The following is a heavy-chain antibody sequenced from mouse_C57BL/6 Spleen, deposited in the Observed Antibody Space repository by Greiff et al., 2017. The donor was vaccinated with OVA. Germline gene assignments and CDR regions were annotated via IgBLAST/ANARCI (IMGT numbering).Heavy chain of an antibody. Sequence: VQLQQSVAELVRPGASVKLSCTASGFNIKNTYMHWVKQRPEQGLEWIGRIDPANGNTNYAPKFQGKATITADTSSNTAYLQLSSLTSEDTAIYYCARHYYGSSPSFAYWGQGTLVTVSA. CDR1: GFNIKNTY. D-gene: IGHD1-1*01. J-gene: IGHJ3*01. CDR2: IDPANGNT. CDR3: ARHYYGSSPSFAY. V-gene: IGHV14-3*01.